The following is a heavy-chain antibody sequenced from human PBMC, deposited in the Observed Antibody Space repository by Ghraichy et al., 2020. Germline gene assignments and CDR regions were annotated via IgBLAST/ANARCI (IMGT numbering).Heavy chain of an antibody. CDR2: ISYDGSNK. D-gene: IGHD2-15*01. CDR1: GFTFSSYA. CDR3: ARDVLWACSGGSCYKGHHNWFDP. J-gene: IGHJ5*02. V-gene: IGHV3-30-3*01. Sequence: GGSLRLSCAASGFTFSSYAMHWVRQAPGKGLEWVAVISYDGSNKYYADSVKGRFTISRDNSKNTLYLQMNSLRAEDTAVYYCARDVLWACSGGSCYKGHHNWFDPWGKGTLVTVSS.